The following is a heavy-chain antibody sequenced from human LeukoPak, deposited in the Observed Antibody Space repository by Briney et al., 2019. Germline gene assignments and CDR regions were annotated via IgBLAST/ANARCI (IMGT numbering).Heavy chain of an antibody. CDR3: ASGDCSSTSCCFDY. Sequence: SETLSLTCAVYGGSFSGYYWSWIRQPPGKGLEWIGEINHSGSTNYNPSLKSRVTISVDTSKNQFSLKLSSVTAADTAVYYCASGDCSSTSCCFDYWGQGTLVTVSS. D-gene: IGHD2-2*01. CDR1: GGSFSGYY. J-gene: IGHJ4*02. CDR2: INHSGST. V-gene: IGHV4-34*01.